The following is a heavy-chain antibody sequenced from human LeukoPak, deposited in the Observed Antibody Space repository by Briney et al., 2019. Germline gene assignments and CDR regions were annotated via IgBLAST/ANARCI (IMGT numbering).Heavy chain of an antibody. CDR1: GGSISSYY. CDR2: IYYSGST. V-gene: IGHV4-59*01. J-gene: IGHJ4*02. Sequence: PSETLSLTCTVPGGSISSYYWSWFRQPPGKGLEWIGYIYYSGSTNYNPSLKSRVTISVDTSKNQFSLKLSSVTAADTAVYYCARSGYSSSWYSLAFDYWGQGTLVTVSS. D-gene: IGHD6-13*01. CDR3: ARSGYSSSWYSLAFDY.